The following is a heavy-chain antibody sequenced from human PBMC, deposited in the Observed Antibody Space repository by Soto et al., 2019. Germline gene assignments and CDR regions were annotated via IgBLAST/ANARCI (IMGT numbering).Heavy chain of an antibody. CDR3: AKDPSFLSDI. V-gene: IGHV1-18*01. CDR1: GYTFTSYG. Sequence: ASVKVSCKASGYTFTSYGVSWVRQAPGQGLEWMGWISAYNGDTNYAQRFQGRVTMTTDTSTTTAYMELRSLRSDDTAVYYCAKDPSFLSDIWGQGTMVTVSS. CDR2: ISAYNGDT. J-gene: IGHJ3*02.